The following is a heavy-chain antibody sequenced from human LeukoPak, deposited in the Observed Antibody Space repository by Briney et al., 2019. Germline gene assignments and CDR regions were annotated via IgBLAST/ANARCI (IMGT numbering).Heavy chain of an antibody. Sequence: GGSLRRSCAASGVTFSSYSMSWVRQAPGKGLEWVSAISGSGGSTYYADSVKGRFTISRDNSKNTLYLQMNRLRAEDTAVYYCAKGPLPVYWGQGTLVTVSS. CDR1: GVTFSSYS. CDR2: ISGSGGST. V-gene: IGHV3-23*01. J-gene: IGHJ4*02. CDR3: AKGPLPVY.